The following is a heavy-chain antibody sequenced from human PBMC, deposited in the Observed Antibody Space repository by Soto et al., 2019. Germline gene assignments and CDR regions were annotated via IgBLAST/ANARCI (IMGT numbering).Heavy chain of an antibody. V-gene: IGHV3-21*01. Sequence: GGSLRLSCAASGFTFSSYSMNWVRQAPGKGLEWVSSISSSSSYIYYADSVKGRFTISRDNAKNSLYLQMNSLRAEDTAVYYCARDRYGYRSSWYSNGMDVWGQGTTVTVSS. CDR3: ARDRYGYRSSWYSNGMDV. CDR2: ISSSSSYI. D-gene: IGHD6-13*01. CDR1: GFTFSSYS. J-gene: IGHJ6*02.